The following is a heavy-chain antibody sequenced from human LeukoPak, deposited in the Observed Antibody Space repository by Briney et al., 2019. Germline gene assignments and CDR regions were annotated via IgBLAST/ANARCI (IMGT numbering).Heavy chain of an antibody. CDR2: INTDGNIT. V-gene: IGHV3-74*01. D-gene: IGHD6-13*01. J-gene: IGHJ4*02. Sequence: GGSLRLSCAASGFTFSNYWMHWVRQAPGKGPVWVSRINTDGNITTYADSVKGRFTISRDSAKNTLYLQMNSLRAEDTAVYYCAKDLSYRQQLDDYWGQETLVTVSS. CDR1: GFTFSNYW. CDR3: AKDLSYRQQLDDY.